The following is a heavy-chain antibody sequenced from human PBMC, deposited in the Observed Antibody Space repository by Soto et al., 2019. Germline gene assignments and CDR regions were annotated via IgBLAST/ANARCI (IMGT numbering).Heavy chain of an antibody. D-gene: IGHD2-2*01. V-gene: IGHV3-30-3*01. Sequence: PGGFLRLSCAASGFTFSSYAMHWVRQAPGKGLEWVAVISYDGSNKYYADSVKGRFTISRDNSKNTLYLQMNSLRAEDTAVYYCASPNSEYLDAFDIWGQGTMVTVSS. J-gene: IGHJ3*02. CDR1: GFTFSSYA. CDR3: ASPNSEYLDAFDI. CDR2: ISYDGSNK.